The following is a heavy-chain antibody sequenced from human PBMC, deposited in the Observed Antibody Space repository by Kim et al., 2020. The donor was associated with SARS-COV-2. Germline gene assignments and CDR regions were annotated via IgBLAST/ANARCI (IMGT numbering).Heavy chain of an antibody. J-gene: IGHJ3*02. V-gene: IGHV4-39*01. CDR1: GGSISSSSYY. CDR3: ASHRIQLWLNAFDI. CDR2: IFYSWST. D-gene: IGHD5-18*01. Sequence: SETLSLTCTVSGGSISSSSYYWGWIRQPPGKELEWIGSIFYSWSTYYKQSRKSRVTISVDTSKNQLSLKLSSVTAADTAVYYFASHRIQLWLNAFDIWGQGTMVIVSS.